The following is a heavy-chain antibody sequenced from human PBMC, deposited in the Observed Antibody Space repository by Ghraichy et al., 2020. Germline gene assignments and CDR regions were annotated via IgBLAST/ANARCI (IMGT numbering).Heavy chain of an antibody. J-gene: IGHJ4*02. CDR3: VRDRDYYYGSGIFDY. CDR2: ISSSSRYI. CDR1: GFTFNNYA. V-gene: IGHV3-21*06. D-gene: IGHD3-10*01. Sequence: GGSLRLSCAASGFTFNNYAMNWVRQAPGKGLEWVSSISSSSRYIYSADSLKGRFTISRDNANNSLFLQMNSLRVEDTAVYYCVRDRDYYYGSGIFDYWGQGTLVTVSS.